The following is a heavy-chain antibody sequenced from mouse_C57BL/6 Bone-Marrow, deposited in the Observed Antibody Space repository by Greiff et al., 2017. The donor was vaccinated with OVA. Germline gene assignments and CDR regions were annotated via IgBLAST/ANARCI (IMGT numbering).Heavy chain of an antibody. D-gene: IGHD2-3*01. V-gene: IGHV5-17*01. CDR3: AGWFFAY. Sequence: EVKVEESGGGLVKPGGSLKLSCAASGFTFSDYGMHWVRQAPEKGLEWVAYISSGSSTIYYADTVKGRFTISRDNAKNTLFLQMTSLRSEDTAMYYCAGWFFAYWGQGTLVTVSA. CDR1: GFTFSDYG. CDR2: ISSGSSTI. J-gene: IGHJ3*01.